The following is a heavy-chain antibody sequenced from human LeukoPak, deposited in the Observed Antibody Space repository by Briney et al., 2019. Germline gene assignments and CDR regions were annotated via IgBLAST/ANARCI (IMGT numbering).Heavy chain of an antibody. D-gene: IGHD3-22*01. Sequence: ASVKVSCKASGYTFTGYYMHWVRQATGQGLGWMGWMNPNSGDTAYAQKFQDRVTMTRSTSISTAYMELSSLRSEDTAVYYCARGLGSYDSSELTWPMISFWGQGTLVTVSS. CDR2: MNPNSGDT. V-gene: IGHV1-8*02. CDR1: GYTFTGYY. CDR3: ARGLGSYDSSELTWPMISF. J-gene: IGHJ4*02.